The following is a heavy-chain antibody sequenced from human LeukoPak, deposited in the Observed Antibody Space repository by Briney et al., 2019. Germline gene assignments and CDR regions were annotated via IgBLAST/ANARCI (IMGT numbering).Heavy chain of an antibody. Sequence: PGGSLRLSCAASGFTFDDHGMIWVRQVPGKGLQWVAGINWNGGSTGYADSVKGRFTISRDNAKNSLYLQMNSLRAEDTAVYYCASNDLWFGYQHSVDVWGQGTTVTVSS. CDR2: INWNGGST. CDR3: ASNDLWFGYQHSVDV. J-gene: IGHJ6*02. CDR1: GFTFDDHG. D-gene: IGHD3-10*01. V-gene: IGHV3-20*04.